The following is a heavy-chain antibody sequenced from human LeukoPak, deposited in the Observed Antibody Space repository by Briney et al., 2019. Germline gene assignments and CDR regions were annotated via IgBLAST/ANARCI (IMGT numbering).Heavy chain of an antibody. CDR3: ARELEYYYDSSGYLYY. CDR1: GFTFSSYA. CDR2: ISYDGGNK. V-gene: IGHV3-30-3*01. D-gene: IGHD3-22*01. Sequence: AGGSLRLSCAASGFTFSSYAMHWVRQAPGKGLEWVAVISYDGGNKYYAGSVKGRFTISRDNSKNTLYLQMNSLRAEDTAVYYCARELEYYYDSSGYLYYWGQGTLVTVSS. J-gene: IGHJ4*02.